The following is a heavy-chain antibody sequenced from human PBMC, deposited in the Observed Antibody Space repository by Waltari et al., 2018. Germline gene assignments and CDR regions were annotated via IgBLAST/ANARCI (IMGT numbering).Heavy chain of an antibody. J-gene: IGHJ5*01. CDR3: AVSRGWPTSFDF. CDR2: VNPSVCSI. Sequence: QVQMGQSGAEVKAPGAEATLSCKASGYAFSTYYLHWLRQAPGQGVEWLGIVNPSVCSIKLPPKCHAGSPMPADASTIVINLDLRVLTSDDTALYFCAVSRGWPTSFDFWGQGSLVTVSS. V-gene: IGHV1-46*03. CDR1: GYAFSTYY. D-gene: IGHD2-15*01.